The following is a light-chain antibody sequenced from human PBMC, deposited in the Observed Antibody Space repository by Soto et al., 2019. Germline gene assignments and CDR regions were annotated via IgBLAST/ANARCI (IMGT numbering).Light chain of an antibody. CDR2: GAS. CDR1: QSVSSSY. V-gene: IGKV3-20*01. CDR3: QQYGSGYT. J-gene: IGKJ2*01. Sequence: EIVLTQSPGTLSLSPGERATLSCRASQSVSSSYLAWYQQKPGQAPRLLIYGASSRATGIPDRFSGSGSGTDFTLTISRLGPEDFAVYYCQQYGSGYTVGQETKV.